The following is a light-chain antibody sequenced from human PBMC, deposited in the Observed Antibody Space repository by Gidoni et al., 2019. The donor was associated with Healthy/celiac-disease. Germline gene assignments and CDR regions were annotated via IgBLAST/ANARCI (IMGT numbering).Light chain of an antibody. CDR3: QQRSNWPT. Sequence: EIVLTQSPATLSLSPGERATLSCRASQSVSSYLAWYQQKPGQAPSLLIYDASNRATGIPARFSGSGSGTDFTLTISSLEPEDFAVYYCQQRSNWPTFGQXTKVEIK. CDR2: DAS. V-gene: IGKV3-11*01. CDR1: QSVSSY. J-gene: IGKJ1*01.